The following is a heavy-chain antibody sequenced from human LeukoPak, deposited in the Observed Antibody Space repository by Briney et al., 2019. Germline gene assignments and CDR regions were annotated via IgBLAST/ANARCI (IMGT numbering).Heavy chain of an antibody. CDR1: GFTFSSYA. V-gene: IGHV3-23*01. D-gene: IGHD2-15*01. CDR2: ISGSGGSS. CDR3: TRVYCSGGSCYPPDY. Sequence: GGSLRLSCAASGFTFSSYAMSWVRQAPGKGLEWVSAISGSGGSSYYADSVKGRFTISRDNAKSSLSLRMNSLRAEDTAVYYCTRVYCSGGSCYPPDYWGQGTLVTVSS. J-gene: IGHJ4*02.